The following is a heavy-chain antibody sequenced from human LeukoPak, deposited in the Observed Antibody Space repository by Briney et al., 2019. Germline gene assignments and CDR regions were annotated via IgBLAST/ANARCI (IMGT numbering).Heavy chain of an antibody. Sequence: RPGGSLRLSCAASGFTFSNYWMHWVRQPPGKGLEWVSGINWNGGSTGYADSVKGRFTISRDNAKNSLFLQMNSLRAEDTAVYYRARDGRHYYGSGNYYSKDAFDIWGQGTMVTVSS. V-gene: IGHV3-20*04. CDR2: INWNGGST. J-gene: IGHJ3*02. CDR1: GFTFSNYW. D-gene: IGHD3-10*01. CDR3: ARDGRHYYGSGNYYSKDAFDI.